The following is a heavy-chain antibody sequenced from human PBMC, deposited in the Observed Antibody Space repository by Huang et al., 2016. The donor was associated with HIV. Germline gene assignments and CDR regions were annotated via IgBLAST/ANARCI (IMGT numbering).Heavy chain of an antibody. J-gene: IGHJ4*02. V-gene: IGHV4-61*09. D-gene: IGHD3-3*01. CDR2: IYTPGST. CDR1: GASIASGSYF. Sequence: VQLQESGPGLVKPSQTLSISCNVSGASIASGSYFWNWIRQPAGGGLEWIGHIYTPGSTDHNPSLKSRVAVSSDTSKNQFSLSLRSVTAADTAVYFCARGRVTSSGVVQSYDYWGQGSLVTVSS. CDR3: ARGRVTSSGVVQSYDY.